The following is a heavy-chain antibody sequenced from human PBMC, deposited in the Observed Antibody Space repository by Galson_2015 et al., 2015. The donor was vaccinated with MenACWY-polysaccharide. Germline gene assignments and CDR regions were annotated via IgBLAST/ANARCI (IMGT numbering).Heavy chain of an antibody. J-gene: IGHJ4*02. D-gene: IGHD3-22*01. CDR1: GFTFGDYA. V-gene: IGHV3-49*03. CDR3: ARPYYYDSSAIRG. Sequence: SLRLSCAASGFTFGDYAMSWFRQAPGKGLEWVSFTRSKTYGGTTEYAASLKGRFTISRDDSKSIAYLQMNSLKTEDTAVYYCARPYYYDSSAIRGWGQGTLVTVSS. CDR2: TRSKTYGGTT.